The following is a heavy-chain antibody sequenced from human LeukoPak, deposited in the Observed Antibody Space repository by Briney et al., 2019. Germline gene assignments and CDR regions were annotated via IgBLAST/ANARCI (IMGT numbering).Heavy chain of an antibody. CDR2: INPNSGGT. Sequence: ASVKVSCKASGYTFTGYYMHWVRQAPGQGLEWMGWINPNSGGTNYAQKFQGRVTMTRDTSISTAYMELSRLSSDDTAVYYCARVNKPSVAGTDSSYFDYWGQGTLVTVSS. D-gene: IGHD6-19*01. V-gene: IGHV1-2*02. CDR3: ARVNKPSVAGTDSSYFDY. CDR1: GYTFTGYY. J-gene: IGHJ4*02.